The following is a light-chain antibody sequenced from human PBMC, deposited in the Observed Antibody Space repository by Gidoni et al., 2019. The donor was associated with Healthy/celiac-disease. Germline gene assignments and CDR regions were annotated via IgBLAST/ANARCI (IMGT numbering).Light chain of an antibody. CDR1: SSDVGSYNP. CDR3: CSYAGSSTYVV. V-gene: IGLV2-23*02. J-gene: IGLJ2*01. CDR2: EVS. Sequence: QSALTPPASVSGSPGQSITISCTGTSSDVGSYNPVPWYQQHPGKAPKLMIYEVSKRPSGVSNRFSGSKSGNTASLTISGLQAEDEADYYCCSYAGSSTYVVFGGGTKLTVL.